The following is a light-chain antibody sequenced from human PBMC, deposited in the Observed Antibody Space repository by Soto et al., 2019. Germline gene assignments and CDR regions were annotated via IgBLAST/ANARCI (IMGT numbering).Light chain of an antibody. Sequence: DIQMTQSPSTVSASVGDRVTINAQASHYANTWLAWYQQKPGRAPVLMIHDASALESGVPSRFSASGSGTDCSITINSLQHEDVATDSCEVYDSNSVAFGQGTKVEIK. CDR3: EVYDSNSVA. J-gene: IGKJ2*01. V-gene: IGKV1-5*01. CDR1: HYANTW. CDR2: DAS.